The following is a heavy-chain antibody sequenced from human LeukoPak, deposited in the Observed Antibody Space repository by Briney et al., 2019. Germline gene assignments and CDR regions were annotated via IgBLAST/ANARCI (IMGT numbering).Heavy chain of an antibody. V-gene: IGHV4-30-4*08. CDR1: GGSISSGDYY. D-gene: IGHD2-2*01. CDR3: ARDGGPAAIFDY. CDR2: IYYSGST. Sequence: MASETLSLTCTVSGGSISSGDYYWSWIRQPPGKCLEWIGYIYYSGSTYYNPSLKSRVTISVDTSKNQFSLKLSSVTAADTAVYYCARDGGPAAIFDYWGQGTLVTVSS. J-gene: IGHJ4*02.